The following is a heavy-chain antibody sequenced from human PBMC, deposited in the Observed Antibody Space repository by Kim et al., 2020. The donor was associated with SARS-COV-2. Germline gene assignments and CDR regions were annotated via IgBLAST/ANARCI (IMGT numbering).Heavy chain of an antibody. CDR3: ARATYYYDSTKVWFDP. D-gene: IGHD3-22*01. Sequence: KFQGRVTITADKSTSTAYMELSSLRSEDTAVYYCARATYYYDSTKVWFDPWGRGTLVTVSS. J-gene: IGHJ5*02. V-gene: IGHV1-69*04.